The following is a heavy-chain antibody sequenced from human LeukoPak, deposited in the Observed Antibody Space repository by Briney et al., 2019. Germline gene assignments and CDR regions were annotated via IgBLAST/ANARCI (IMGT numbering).Heavy chain of an antibody. V-gene: IGHV4-39*07. J-gene: IGHJ5*02. CDR1: GGSISSSSYY. CDR3: ARPKGMSSSGWYVRDNWFDP. D-gene: IGHD6-19*01. Sequence: PSETLSLTCTVSGGSISSSSYYWGWIRQPPGKGLEWIGSIYYSGSTYYNPSLKSRVTISVDTSKNQFSLRLSSVTAADTAVYYCARPKGMSSSGWYVRDNWFDPWGQGTLVTVSS. CDR2: IYYSGST.